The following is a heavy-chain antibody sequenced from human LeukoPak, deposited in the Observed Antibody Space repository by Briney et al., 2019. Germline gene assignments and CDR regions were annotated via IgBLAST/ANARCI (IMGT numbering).Heavy chain of an antibody. J-gene: IGHJ4*02. CDR2: IRYDGTDK. CDR1: GFTFSSFG. V-gene: IGHV3-30*02. D-gene: IGHD2-21*01. Sequence: PGGSLRLSCAASGFTFSSFGMHWVRQAPGKGLEWVAFIRYDGTDKYYADSVKGRFTISRGNSKNTLYLQMNSLRPEDTAVYYCAPRVVVITAPFDYWGQGTLVTVSS. CDR3: APRVVVITAPFDY.